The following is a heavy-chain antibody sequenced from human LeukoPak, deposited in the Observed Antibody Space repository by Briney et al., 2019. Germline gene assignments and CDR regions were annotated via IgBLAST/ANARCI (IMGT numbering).Heavy chain of an antibody. V-gene: IGHV3-23*01. J-gene: IGHJ4*02. CDR3: TRREDCGGDCPYYFDH. CDR2: INTSGGRT. Sequence: GGSLRLSCGASGFTFKNYVMNWVRQAPGKGLEWVSTINTSGGRTYYADSVKGRFTISRDNSKNTLYLQMNSLRAEDTAVYYCTRREDCGGDCPYYFDHWGQGTLVTVSS. D-gene: IGHD2-21*02. CDR1: GFTFKNYV.